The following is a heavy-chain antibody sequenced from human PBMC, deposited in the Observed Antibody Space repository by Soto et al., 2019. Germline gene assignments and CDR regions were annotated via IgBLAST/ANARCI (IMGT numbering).Heavy chain of an antibody. CDR2: IIPIFGTA. J-gene: IGHJ6*02. V-gene: IGHV1-69*06. CDR1: GGTFSSYA. D-gene: IGHD6-6*01. CDR3: ARFIAARPGDYYYYGMDV. Sequence: AASVKVSCKASGGTFSSYAISWVRQAPGQGLEWMGGIIPIFGTANYAQKFQGRVTITADKSTSTAYMELSSLRSEDTAVYYCARFIAARPGDYYYYGMDVWGQGTTVTVSS.